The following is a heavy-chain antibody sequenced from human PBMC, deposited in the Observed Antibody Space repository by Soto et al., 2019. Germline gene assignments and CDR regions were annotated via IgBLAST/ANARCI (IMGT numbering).Heavy chain of an antibody. J-gene: IGHJ4*02. CDR2: INGGGTT. CDR3: VREGIGTAYADS. V-gene: IGHV3-23*01. CDR1: GFSFTDKA. Sequence: EVQVLESGGGLVQPGGSLRLSCAASGFSFTDKAMSWVRQSPEKGLEWVSAINGGGTTWYAASVKGRFTISRDNSQNTLFLQMHSLRLEDSAVYYCVREGIGTAYADSWGQGTLVTVSS. D-gene: IGHD3-16*01.